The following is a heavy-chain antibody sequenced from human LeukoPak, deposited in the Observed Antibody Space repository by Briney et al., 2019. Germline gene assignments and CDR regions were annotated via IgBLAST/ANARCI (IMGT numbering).Heavy chain of an antibody. D-gene: IGHD6-13*01. Sequence: SETLSLTCTVSGGSVTSGSFYWSWIRQPPGKGLEWIGYIYDSGTTNYNPSLKSRVTISVDTSKNHFSLRLSSVTAADTAVYFCARVESAGSWSKCDPWGQGTLVTVSS. CDR2: IYDSGTT. J-gene: IGHJ5*02. CDR3: ARVESAGSWSKCDP. CDR1: GGSVTSGSFY. V-gene: IGHV4-61*03.